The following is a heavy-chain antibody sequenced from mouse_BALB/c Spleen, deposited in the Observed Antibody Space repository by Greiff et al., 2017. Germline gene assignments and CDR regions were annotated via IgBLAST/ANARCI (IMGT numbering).Heavy chain of an antibody. CDR3: ARGLYGNYEDYAMDY. CDR2: ISSGSSTI. Sequence: VQLKESGGGLVQPGGSRKLSCAASGFTFSSFGMHWVRQAPEKGLEWVAYISSGSSTIYYADTVKGRFTISRDNPKNTLFLQMTSLRSEDTAMYYCARGLYGNYEDYAMDYWGQGTSVTVSS. J-gene: IGHJ4*01. V-gene: IGHV5-17*02. D-gene: IGHD2-1*01. CDR1: GFTFSSFG.